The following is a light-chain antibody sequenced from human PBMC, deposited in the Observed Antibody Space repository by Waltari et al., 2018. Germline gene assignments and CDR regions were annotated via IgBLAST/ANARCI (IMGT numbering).Light chain of an antibody. J-gene: IGKJ2*01. CDR3: QQCNDWPYT. CDR1: QSFGTE. CDR2: GAS. V-gene: IGKV3-15*01. Sequence: EIVLTQSPATLSLSPGERATLSCRASQSFGTELAWYQQKPGQPPRLLIYGASTRATEVPARFSGSGSATEFALTISSLQSEDFAVYYCQQCNDWPYTFGQGTNLEIK.